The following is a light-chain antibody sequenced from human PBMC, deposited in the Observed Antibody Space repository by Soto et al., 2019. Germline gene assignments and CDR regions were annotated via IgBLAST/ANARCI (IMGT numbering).Light chain of an antibody. J-gene: IGKJ4*01. CDR1: QSISTY. Sequence: DLQMTQSPSSLSASVGDRVTITCRASQSISTYLNWYHQKPGKAPKLLIYAASNLQSGVPSRFSGSGSGTDFSLTISSLQPEDFATYYCQQSYNVPRTFGGGTKVEIK. CDR2: AAS. CDR3: QQSYNVPRT. V-gene: IGKV1-39*01.